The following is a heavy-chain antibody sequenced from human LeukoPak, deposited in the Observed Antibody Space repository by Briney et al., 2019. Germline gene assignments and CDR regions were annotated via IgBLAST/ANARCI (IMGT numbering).Heavy chain of an antibody. CDR1: GGSISSGSYY. CDR3: ARVADYYDSSGYYDY. V-gene: IGHV4-61*02. Sequence: SQTLSLTCTVSGGSISSGSYYWSWIRQPAGKGLEWIGRIYTSGSTNYNPSLKSRVTISVDTSKNQFSLKLSSVTAADTAVYYCARVADYYDSSGYYDYWGQGTLVTVFS. J-gene: IGHJ4*02. CDR2: IYTSGST. D-gene: IGHD3-22*01.